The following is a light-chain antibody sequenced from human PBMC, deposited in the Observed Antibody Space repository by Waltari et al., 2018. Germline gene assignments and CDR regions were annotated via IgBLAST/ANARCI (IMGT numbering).Light chain of an antibody. CDR2: GAY. V-gene: IGKV3-15*01. Sequence: EIVMTKSPATLAVSPGERATLSGRASQSISTMLALYQQKPGQAPRFLIYGAYTRAPGIPARFSGSGSGTEYTLTISSLQSEDFAVYYCQQYNDWPYTFGQGTKLEIK. CDR3: QQYNDWPYT. CDR1: QSISTM. J-gene: IGKJ2*01.